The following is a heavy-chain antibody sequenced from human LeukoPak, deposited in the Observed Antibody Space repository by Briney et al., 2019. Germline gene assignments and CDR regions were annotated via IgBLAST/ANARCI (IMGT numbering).Heavy chain of an antibody. D-gene: IGHD2-21*02. CDR1: GYIFTSHY. J-gene: IGHJ2*01. CDR2: MNPQSGDG. Sequence: ASVKVSCKTSGYIFTSHYISWLRQAPGQGLEGMGWMNPQSGDGHSAPKFQGRVAMTRDISTNTAYMELRSLRSDDTAVYYCARDLGYCGGDCFSSWYLDVWGHGTLVTVFS. V-gene: IGHV1-8*01. CDR3: ARDLGYCGGDCFSSWYLDV.